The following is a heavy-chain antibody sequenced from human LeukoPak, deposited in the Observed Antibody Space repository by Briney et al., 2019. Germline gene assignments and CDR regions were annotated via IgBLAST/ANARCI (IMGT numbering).Heavy chain of an antibody. V-gene: IGHV4-39*01. Sequence: PSETLSLTCSVSGGSISSSDYFWGWIRQPPGKGLEWIGNIYYSGITYQNPSLKSRVTISVDTSKNQFSLKVRSVTAADTAVYYCARHGSNYDVLTGYREDYYAMDVWGQGTTVTASS. D-gene: IGHD3-9*01. J-gene: IGHJ6*02. CDR2: IYYSGIT. CDR3: ARHGSNYDVLTGYREDYYAMDV. CDR1: GGSISSSDYF.